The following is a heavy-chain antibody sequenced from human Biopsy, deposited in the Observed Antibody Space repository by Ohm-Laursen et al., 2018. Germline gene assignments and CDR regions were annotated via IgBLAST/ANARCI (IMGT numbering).Heavy chain of an antibody. CDR2: ISYNERT. V-gene: IGHV4-31*03. CDR1: GASVKTSGYF. D-gene: IGHD3-9*01. Sequence: TLSLTCSVSGASVKTSGYFWAWIRHRPGKGLEWIGYISYNERTHYNPSLTSRLAISFDTSNNRISLQLRSVSAADTAVYYCVREPKTGTAEAWYFDLWGRGSPVTVPS. CDR3: VREPKTGTAEAWYFDL. J-gene: IGHJ2*01.